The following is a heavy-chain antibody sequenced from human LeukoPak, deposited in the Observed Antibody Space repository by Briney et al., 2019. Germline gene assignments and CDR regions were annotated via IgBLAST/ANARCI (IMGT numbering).Heavy chain of an antibody. J-gene: IGHJ5*02. V-gene: IGHV3-48*03. Sequence: GGSLRLSCGVSGFIFSNYEMNWVRQAPGKGLEWLSYISSNGKTMYYGDAVKGRFTISRDNSKNTLYLQMNSLRAEDTAVYYCAKLSNAYYYGSGSYFWFDPWGQGTLVTVSS. CDR2: ISSNGKTM. D-gene: IGHD3-10*01. CDR1: GFIFSNYE. CDR3: AKLSNAYYYGSGSYFWFDP.